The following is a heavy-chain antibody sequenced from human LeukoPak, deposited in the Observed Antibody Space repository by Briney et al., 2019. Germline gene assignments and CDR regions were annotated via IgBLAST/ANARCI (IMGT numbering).Heavy chain of an antibody. CDR2: ISSSGSTI. V-gene: IGHV3-48*03. CDR1: GFTFSSYE. CDR3: ARDLYGAFDI. Sequence: GGSLRLSCAASGFTFSSYEMNWVRQAPGKGLEWVSYISSSGSTIYYADSVKGRFTISRDNAKNSLYLQMNSLRAEDTAVYYCARDLYGAFDIWGQGTMVTVSS. J-gene: IGHJ3*02. D-gene: IGHD2-8*01.